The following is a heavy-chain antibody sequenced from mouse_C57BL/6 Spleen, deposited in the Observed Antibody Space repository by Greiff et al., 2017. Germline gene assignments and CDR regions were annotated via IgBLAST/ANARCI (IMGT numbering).Heavy chain of an antibody. J-gene: IGHJ1*03. CDR2: ISYSGST. CDR1: GYSITSDY. Sequence: EVKLVESGPGLAKPSQPLSLTWSVTGYSITSDYWNWIRKFPGNKLEYMGYISYSGSTYYNPSLKSRISITRDTSKNQYYLQLNAVTTEDTATYYCARYEDYYGSSYRGYFDVWGTGTTVTVSS. V-gene: IGHV3-8*01. D-gene: IGHD1-1*01. CDR3: ARYEDYYGSSYRGYFDV.